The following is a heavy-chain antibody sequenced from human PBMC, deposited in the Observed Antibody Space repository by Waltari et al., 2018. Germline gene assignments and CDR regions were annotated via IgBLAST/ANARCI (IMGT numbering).Heavy chain of an antibody. J-gene: IGHJ6*03. V-gene: IGHV1-69*10. D-gene: IGHD6-19*01. Sequence: QVQLVQSGAEVKKPGSSVKVSCKASGGTFSSYAISWVRQAPGQGLEWMGGIIPILGIANYAQKFQGRVTITADKSTSTAYMELSSLRSEDTAVYYCASRDSSGWYKSNYYYYYMDVWGKGTTVTVSS. CDR1: GGTFSSYA. CDR2: IIPILGIA. CDR3: ASRDSSGWYKSNYYYYYMDV.